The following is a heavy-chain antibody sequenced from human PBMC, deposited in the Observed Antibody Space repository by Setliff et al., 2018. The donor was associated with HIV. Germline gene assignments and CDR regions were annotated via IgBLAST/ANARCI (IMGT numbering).Heavy chain of an antibody. CDR3: ARYRYYYDSSGYGRWFDP. D-gene: IGHD3-22*01. V-gene: IGHV4-4*09. CDR1: GASINSYY. CDR2: IFATGDT. J-gene: IGHJ5*02. Sequence: SETLSLTCTVSGASINSYYWNWIRQPPGKGLEWIGFIFATGDTKYNPSLQSRVSTSIDTSKNQFSLRLNSVTAADTAVYYCARYRYYYDSSGYGRWFDPWGQGTLVTVSS.